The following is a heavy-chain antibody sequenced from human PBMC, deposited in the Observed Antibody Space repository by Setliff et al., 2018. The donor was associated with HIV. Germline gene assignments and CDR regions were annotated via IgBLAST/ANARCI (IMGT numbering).Heavy chain of an antibody. J-gene: IGHJ5*02. V-gene: IGHV4-59*01. CDR2: IYPSGRT. CDR3: ARDGRYSFGYHLFDP. D-gene: IGHD5-18*01. CDR1: GGSFSGYS. Sequence: SETLSLTCAVSGGSFSGYSWTWLRQPPGKGLAWSGYIYPSGRTNYNPSLQSRVTISLDTSKNQFSLKVNSVTAADTAVYYCARDGRYSFGYHLFDPWGQGTLVTVSS.